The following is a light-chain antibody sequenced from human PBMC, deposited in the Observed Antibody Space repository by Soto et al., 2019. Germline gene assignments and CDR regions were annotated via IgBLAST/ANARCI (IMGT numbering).Light chain of an antibody. Sequence: VLSESPDTLALPKGETASLSCRASQSVDRYVAWYQQKVGQAPRLLIYDAYTRATGVGARFTGSGSATDFSLTITSLEPEDFAVYFCQQRGKWPSTFGPGTKVDI. CDR1: QSVDRY. CDR3: QQRGKWPST. V-gene: IGKV3-11*01. J-gene: IGKJ2*02. CDR2: DAY.